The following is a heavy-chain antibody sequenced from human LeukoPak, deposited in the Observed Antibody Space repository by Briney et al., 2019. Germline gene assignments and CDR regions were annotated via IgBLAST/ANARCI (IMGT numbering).Heavy chain of an antibody. D-gene: IGHD2-8*01. CDR2: IIPILGIA. CDR3: ARAYCTNGVCYPYYYGMDV. CDR1: GGTFSSYA. J-gene: IGHJ6*02. V-gene: IGHV1-69*04. Sequence: SVTVSCKASGGTFSSYAISWVRQAPGQGLEWMGRIIPILGIANYAQKFQGRVTITADKSTSTAYMELSSLRSEDTAVYYCARAYCTNGVCYPYYYGMDVWGQGTTVTVSS.